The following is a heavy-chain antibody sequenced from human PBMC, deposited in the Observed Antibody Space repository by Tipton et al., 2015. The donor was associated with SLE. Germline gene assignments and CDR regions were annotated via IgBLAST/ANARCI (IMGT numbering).Heavy chain of an antibody. J-gene: IGHJ4*02. CDR1: GFTFSSYA. CDR2: ISSSSSYT. CDR3: ARGGYYDSSALIDY. D-gene: IGHD3-22*01. V-gene: IGHV3-11*06. Sequence: SLRLSCAASGFTFSSYAMSWVRQAPGKGLEWVSYISSSSSYTNYADSVKGRFTISRDNAKNSLYLQMNSLRAEDTAVYYCARGGYYDSSALIDYWGQGTLVTVSS.